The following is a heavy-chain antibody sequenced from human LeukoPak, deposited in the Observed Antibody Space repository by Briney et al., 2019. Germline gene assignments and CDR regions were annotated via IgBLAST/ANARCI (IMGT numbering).Heavy chain of an antibody. CDR1: GFSFGDHG. CDR3: ARHVDSGGNFYFDY. Sequence: PGGSLRLPCEASGFSFGDHGMAWVRQAPGKGLEWVSSIRDSGGNTYQGDSLEGRFTISRDNSKNTLYLQMNSLRADDTAFYYCARHVDSGGNFYFDYWGQGTLVTVSS. D-gene: IGHD4-17*01. V-gene: IGHV3-23*01. J-gene: IGHJ4*02. CDR2: IRDSGGNT.